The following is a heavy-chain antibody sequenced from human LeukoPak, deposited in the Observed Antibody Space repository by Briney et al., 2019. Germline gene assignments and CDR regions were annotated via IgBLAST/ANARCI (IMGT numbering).Heavy chain of an antibody. CDR1: GFTFSSYW. D-gene: IGHD1-26*01. CDR3: ARGHSGSYYNWLDP. Sequence: GGSLRLSCAASGFTFSSYWMHWVRQAPGKGLVWVSRINSDGSSTSYADSVKGRFTISRDNAKNTLYLQMNSLRAEDTAVYYCARGHSGSYYNWLDPWGQGTLVTVSS. J-gene: IGHJ5*02. CDR2: INSDGSST. V-gene: IGHV3-74*01.